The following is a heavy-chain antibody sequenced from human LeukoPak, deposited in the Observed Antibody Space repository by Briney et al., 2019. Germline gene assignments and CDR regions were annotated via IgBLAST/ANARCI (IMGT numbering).Heavy chain of an antibody. CDR3: ASYDGFPPYCFDY. CDR1: GGSISSSNYY. J-gene: IGHJ4*02. D-gene: IGHD3-10*01. V-gene: IGHV4-39*07. CDR2: IYYSGST. Sequence: PSETLSLTCTVSGGSISSSNYYWGWIRQPPGKGLEWIGSIYYSGSTYYNLSLKSRVTISVDTSKNQFSLKLSSVTAADTAVYYCASYDGFPPYCFDYWGQGTLVTVSS.